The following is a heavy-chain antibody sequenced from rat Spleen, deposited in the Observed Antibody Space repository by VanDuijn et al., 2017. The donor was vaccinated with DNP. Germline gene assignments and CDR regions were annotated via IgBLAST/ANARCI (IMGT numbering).Heavy chain of an antibody. CDR2: IHTGSGGT. CDR1: GNAFITNY. V-gene: IGHV1-43*01. D-gene: IGHD1-1*01. CDR3: ARCPLYYYSGYYFDY. Sequence: QVQLQQSGAELAKPGSSVKISCKASGNAFITNYFGWIKQTTGQGLDYIGYIHTGSGGTGYNEKFKGKATLTVDKSSSTAFMQLSSLTPDDSAVYYCARCPLYYYSGYYFDYWGQGVMVTVSS. J-gene: IGHJ2*01.